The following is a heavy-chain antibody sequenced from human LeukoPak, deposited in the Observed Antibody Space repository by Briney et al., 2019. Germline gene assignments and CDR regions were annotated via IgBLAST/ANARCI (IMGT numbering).Heavy chain of an antibody. CDR3: ARHEEDTAMAPFCFDY. D-gene: IGHD5-18*01. CDR2: IYPGDSDT. Sequence: GESLKISCKASVFSFTNYWIAWVRQMPGEGLEWMGSIYPGDSDTRYNPSFQGQVTISADKSIKTAYLQWSSLKASDTAMYYCARHEEDTAMAPFCFDYWGQGTLVTVSS. V-gene: IGHV5-51*01. J-gene: IGHJ4*02. CDR1: VFSFTNYW.